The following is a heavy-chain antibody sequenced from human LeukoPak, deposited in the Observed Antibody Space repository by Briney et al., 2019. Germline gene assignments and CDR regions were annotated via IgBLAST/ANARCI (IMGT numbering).Heavy chain of an antibody. J-gene: IGHJ4*02. D-gene: IGHD5-12*01. CDR2: INPNSGGT. Sequence: APVKVSCKASGYTFTGYYMHWVRQAPGQGLEWMGRINPNSGGTNYAQKFQGRVTMTRDTSISTAYMELSRLRSDDTAVYYCARAFQTLMVATKGPLPYYFDYWGQGTLVTVSS. V-gene: IGHV1-2*06. CDR1: GYTFTGYY. CDR3: ARAFQTLMVATKGPLPYYFDY.